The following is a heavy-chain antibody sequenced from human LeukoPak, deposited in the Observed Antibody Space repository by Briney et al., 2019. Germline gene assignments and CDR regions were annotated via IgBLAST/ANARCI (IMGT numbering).Heavy chain of an antibody. J-gene: IGHJ6*02. CDR1: GGTFSSYA. V-gene: IGHV1-69*06. D-gene: IGHD5-18*01. CDR2: IIPIFGTA. CDR3: ARDFKVRYSYGKYGMDV. Sequence: SVKVSCKASGGTFSSYAISWVRQAPGQGLEWMGGIIPIFGTANYAQKFQGRVTITADKSTSTAYMELSSLRAEDTAVYYCARDFKVRYSYGKYGMDVWGQGTTVTVSS.